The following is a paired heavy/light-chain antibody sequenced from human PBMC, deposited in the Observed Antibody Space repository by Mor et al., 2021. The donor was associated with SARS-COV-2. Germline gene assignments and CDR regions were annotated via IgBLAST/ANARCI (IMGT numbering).Heavy chain of an antibody. CDR2: IYHSGST. V-gene: IGHV4-4*02. Sequence: QVQLQESGPGLVKPSGTLSLTCAVSGGSISSSNWWSWVRQPPGKGLEWIGEIYHSGSTNYNPSLKSRVTISVDKSKNHFSLKLSSVTAADTAVYYCARVRGYSYGYDYWGQGTLVTVSS. D-gene: IGHD5-18*01. J-gene: IGHJ4*02. CDR1: GGSISSSNW. CDR3: ARVRGYSYGYDY.
Light chain of an antibody. Sequence: QSVLTQPPSVSGAPGQRVTISCNGSSSYIGPTYHVHWYQQLPGTVPKLLIYANTNRPSGVPDRFSGSKSGTSAFLAITGVQAEDEADYYCQAYDSSLSGSWVFGGGTKLTVL. V-gene: IGLV1-40*01. CDR2: ANT. J-gene: IGLJ3*02. CDR3: QAYDSSLSGSWV. CDR1: SSYIGPTYH.